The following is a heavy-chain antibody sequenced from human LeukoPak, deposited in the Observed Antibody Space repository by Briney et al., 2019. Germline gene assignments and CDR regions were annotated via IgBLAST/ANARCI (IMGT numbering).Heavy chain of an antibody. CDR1: GYSFTNYW. CDR3: ARHVLRGYRYALLDS. D-gene: IGHD5-18*01. Sequence: GESLKISCQASGYSFTNYWIGWVRQMPGKGLEWMGMIYPGDSDTNYSPSFRGQVTISADKSIRTAYLQWGSLKASDTAVYYCARHVLRGYRYALLDSWGQGTLVTVSS. V-gene: IGHV5-51*01. J-gene: IGHJ4*02. CDR2: IYPGDSDT.